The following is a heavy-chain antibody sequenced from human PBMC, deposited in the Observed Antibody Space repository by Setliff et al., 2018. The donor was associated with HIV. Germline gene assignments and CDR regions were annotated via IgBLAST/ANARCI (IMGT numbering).Heavy chain of an antibody. V-gene: IGHV4-4*08. CDR2: IYTSGST. CDR1: GGSISSYY. CDR3: ASGPGWSFDY. J-gene: IGHJ4*02. D-gene: IGHD3-3*01. Sequence: LSLTCTVSGGSISSYYWSWIRQPPGKGLEWIGYIYTSGSTNYNPSLKSRVTISVDTSKNQFSLRLSSVTAADTAVYYCASGPGWSFDYWGQGTLVTVSS.